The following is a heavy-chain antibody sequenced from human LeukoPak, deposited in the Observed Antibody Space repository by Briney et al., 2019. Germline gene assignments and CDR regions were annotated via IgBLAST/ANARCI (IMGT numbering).Heavy chain of an antibody. CDR3: ARAGVRYYYDSSGYYLDFDF. CDR1: GYTFTGYY. V-gene: IGHV1-2*02. J-gene: IGHJ4*02. D-gene: IGHD3-22*01. CDR2: INPNSGGT. Sequence: ASMKVSCKTSGYTFTGYYMHWVRQAPGQGLEWMGWINPNSGGTNYPQKFRGRVTMTRDTSITTAYMELSSLRSDDTAVYYCARAGVRYYYDSSGYYLDFDFWGQGTLVTVSS.